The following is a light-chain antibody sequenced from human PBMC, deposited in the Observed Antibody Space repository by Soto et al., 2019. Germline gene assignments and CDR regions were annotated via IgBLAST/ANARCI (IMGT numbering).Light chain of an antibody. V-gene: IGLV2-23*02. Sequence: QSALTPPASVSGSPGQSITISCTGTSTDPATYDLVSWYQQHPGKAPQLIIYEVAKRPSGVSARFSGSQSGDTDSLTISGLQAAYEAYDYCCPRLFGVGTKLTVL. CDR1: STDPATYDL. J-gene: IGLJ2*01. CDR2: EVA. CDR3: CPRL.